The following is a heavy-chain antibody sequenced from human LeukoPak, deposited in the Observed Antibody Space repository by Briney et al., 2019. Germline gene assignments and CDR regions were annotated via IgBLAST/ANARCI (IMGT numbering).Heavy chain of an antibody. CDR3: AKGFGPGTHSSSSYDY. CDR2: ISWNSGSI. D-gene: IGHD6-6*01. Sequence: GGSLRLSCAASGFTFDDYSMHWVRQAPGKGLEWVSGISWNSGSIGYADSVKGRFTISRDNAKNSLYLQMNSLRAEDMALYYCAKGFGPGTHSSSSYDYWGQGTLVTVSS. V-gene: IGHV3-9*03. CDR1: GFTFDDYS. J-gene: IGHJ4*02.